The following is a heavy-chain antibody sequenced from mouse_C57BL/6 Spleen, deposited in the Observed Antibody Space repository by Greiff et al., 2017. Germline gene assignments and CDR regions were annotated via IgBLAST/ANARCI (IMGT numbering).Heavy chain of an antibody. CDR2: IHPNSGST. J-gene: IGHJ2*01. V-gene: IGHV1-64*01. CDR3: ARSLTTGSTGYFDY. Sequence: VQLQQPGAELVKPGASVKLSCKASGYTFTSYWMHWVKQRPGQGLEWIGMIHPNSGSTNYNEKFKSKATLTVDKSSSTAYMQLSSLTSEDSAVYYCARSLTTGSTGYFDYWGQGTTLTVSS. CDR1: GYTFTSYW. D-gene: IGHD1-1*01.